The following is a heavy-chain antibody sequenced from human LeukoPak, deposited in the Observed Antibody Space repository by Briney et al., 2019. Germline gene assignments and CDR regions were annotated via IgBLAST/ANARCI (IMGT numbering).Heavy chain of an antibody. CDR2: IYYSGST. V-gene: IGHV4-39*07. CDR1: GGSISSSSYY. D-gene: IGHD3-22*01. Sequence: SETLSLTCTVSGGSISSSSYYWGWIRQPPGKGLEWIGSIYYSGSTYYNPSHKSRVTISVDTSKNQFSLKLSSVTAADTAVYYCARGGYYYDSSGSTGYWGQGTLVTVSS. CDR3: ARGGYYYDSSGSTGY. J-gene: IGHJ4*02.